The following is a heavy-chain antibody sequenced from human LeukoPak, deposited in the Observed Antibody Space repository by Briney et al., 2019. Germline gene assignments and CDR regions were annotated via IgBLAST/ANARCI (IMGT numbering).Heavy chain of an antibody. CDR2: ITTSGRYI. J-gene: IGHJ4*02. D-gene: IGHD6-13*01. CDR1: PLTFRSYS. CDR3: ARHLSAAYSSSFGY. Sequence: PGGSLRLSCIGSPLTFRSYSLNWVRQAPGKGLEWISSITTSGRYIYYADSVKGRFTISRDNAKNSLYLQMNSLRAEDTAVYYCARHLSAAYSSSFGYWGQGTLVTVSS. V-gene: IGHV3-21*01.